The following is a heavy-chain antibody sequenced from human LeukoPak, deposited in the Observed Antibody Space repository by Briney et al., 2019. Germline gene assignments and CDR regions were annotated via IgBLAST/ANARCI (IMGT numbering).Heavy chain of an antibody. CDR2: ISGSGGST. CDR1: GFTFSSYA. V-gene: IGHV3-23*01. CDR3: AKLDGSGAGSSRPPIDY. Sequence: GGSLRLSCAASGFTFSSYAMSWVRQAPGKGLEWVSAISGSGGSTYYVDSVKGRFTISRDNSKNMLYLQIKSLGAEDTAIYYCAKLDGSGAGSSRPPIDYWGQGSLVTVSS. J-gene: IGHJ4*02. D-gene: IGHD3-10*01.